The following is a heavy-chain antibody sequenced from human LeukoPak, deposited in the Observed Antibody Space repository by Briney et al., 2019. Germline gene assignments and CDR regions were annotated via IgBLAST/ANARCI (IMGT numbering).Heavy chain of an antibody. V-gene: IGHV3-64*01. Sequence: GGSLRLSCAASGFTFNAYAMHWVRQAPGKGLQYVSSINSDGGSTNYANSVKGRFTISRDNAKNTLYLQMNSLRAEDTAVYYCARDCSSTSCQAFDIWGQGTMVTVSS. CDR1: GFTFNAYA. D-gene: IGHD2-2*01. CDR3: ARDCSSTSCQAFDI. CDR2: INSDGGST. J-gene: IGHJ3*02.